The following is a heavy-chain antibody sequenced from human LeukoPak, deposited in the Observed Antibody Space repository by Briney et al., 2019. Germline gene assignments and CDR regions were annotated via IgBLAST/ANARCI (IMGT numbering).Heavy chain of an antibody. CDR1: GGSFSGYY. CDR2: INHSGST. J-gene: IGHJ5*02. Sequence: SETLSLTCAVYGGSFSGYYWSWIREPPGKGLEWIGEINHSGSTNYNPSLKSRVTISVDTSKNQFSLKLSSVTAADTAVYYCATGGYSGSYFGWFDPWGQGTLVTVSS. V-gene: IGHV4-34*01. D-gene: IGHD1-26*01. CDR3: ATGGYSGSYFGWFDP.